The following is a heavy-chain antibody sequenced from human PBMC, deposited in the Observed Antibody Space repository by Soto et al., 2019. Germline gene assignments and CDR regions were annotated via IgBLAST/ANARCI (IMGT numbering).Heavy chain of an antibody. Sequence: SVKVSCKASGGTFSSYAISWVRQAPGQGLEWMGGIIPIFGTANYAQKFQGRVTITADESTSTAYMELSSLRSEDTAVYYCASTLPYCSGGSCHYWEDYYYYYGMDVWGQ. CDR3: ASTLPYCSGGSCHYWEDYYYYYGMDV. D-gene: IGHD2-15*01. CDR1: GGTFSSYA. J-gene: IGHJ6*02. V-gene: IGHV1-69*13. CDR2: IIPIFGTA.